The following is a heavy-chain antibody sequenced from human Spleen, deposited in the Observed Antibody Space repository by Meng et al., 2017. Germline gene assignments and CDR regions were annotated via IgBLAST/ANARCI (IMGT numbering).Heavy chain of an antibody. Sequence: ASVKVSCKASGYTFTSYDVEWVRQAPGQGPEWMGWMNPNSGNRGYGHKFQGRVTMTWDTSISTVYMELSSLRSEDTAMYYCARGYGDYADSYFDLWGRGTLVTVSS. CDR2: MNPNSGNR. CDR1: GYTFTSYD. CDR3: ARGYGDYADSYFDL. J-gene: IGHJ2*01. V-gene: IGHV1-8*01. D-gene: IGHD4-17*01.